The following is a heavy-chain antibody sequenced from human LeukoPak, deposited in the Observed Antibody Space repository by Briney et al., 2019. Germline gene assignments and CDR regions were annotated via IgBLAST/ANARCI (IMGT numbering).Heavy chain of an antibody. V-gene: IGHV4-59*12. Sequence: KTSETLSLTCTVSGGSISGYYWSWIRQPPGKGLEWIGYIYYSGSTNYNPSLKSRVTISVDTSKNQFSLKLSSVTAADTAVYYCARECSSTSCFGRWGQGTLVTVSS. J-gene: IGHJ4*02. CDR1: GGSISGYY. CDR2: IYYSGST. D-gene: IGHD2-2*01. CDR3: ARECSSTSCFGR.